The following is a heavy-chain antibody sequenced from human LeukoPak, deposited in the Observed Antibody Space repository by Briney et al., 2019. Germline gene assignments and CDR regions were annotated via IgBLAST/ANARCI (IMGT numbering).Heavy chain of an antibody. CDR3: ARAYYYPSGSYYLHFDY. CDR2: IKSKTDGGTT. Sequence: GGSLRLSCAASGFTFTNAWMTWVRQAPGKGLEWVGRIKSKTDGGTTDYGAPVKGRFTISRDDSKNTLYLQMNTLKTEDTAVYYCARAYYYPSGSYYLHFDYWGQGTLVTVSS. D-gene: IGHD3-10*01. V-gene: IGHV3-15*01. CDR1: GFTFTNAW. J-gene: IGHJ4*02.